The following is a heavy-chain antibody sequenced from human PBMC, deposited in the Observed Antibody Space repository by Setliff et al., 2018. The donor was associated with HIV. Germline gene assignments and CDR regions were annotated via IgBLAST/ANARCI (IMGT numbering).Heavy chain of an antibody. CDR3: ARVPRQLLKGAAAYFDY. CDR1: GGSIRSHY. J-gene: IGHJ4*02. Sequence: PSETLSLTCTGSGGSIRSHYWSWIRQPPGKGLEWIGNIYYSGSTNYNPSLKSRVTISVDTSKNQFSLRLNSVTAADTAAYYCARVPRQLLKGAAAYFDYWGQGTLVTVSS. V-gene: IGHV4-59*11. CDR2: IYYSGST. D-gene: IGHD5-18*01.